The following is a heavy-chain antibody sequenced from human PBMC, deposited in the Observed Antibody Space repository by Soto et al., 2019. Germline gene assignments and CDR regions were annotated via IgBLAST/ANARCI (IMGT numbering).Heavy chain of an antibody. CDR3: VKGKAYYDYFWGSEYYFDY. Sequence: GGSLRLSCAASGFTLSSYAMSWVRQAPGKGLEWVSGISGSGGSTSNADSVKGRFTISRDNSKNTLFLQMNSLRAEDTAVYYWVKGKAYYDYFWGSEYYFDYWGQGTLVTVSS. CDR2: ISGSGGST. V-gene: IGHV3-23*01. J-gene: IGHJ4*02. CDR1: GFTLSSYA. D-gene: IGHD3-16*01.